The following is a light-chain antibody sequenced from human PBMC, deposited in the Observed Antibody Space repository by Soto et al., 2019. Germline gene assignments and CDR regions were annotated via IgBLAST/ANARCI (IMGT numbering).Light chain of an antibody. CDR1: YSNIGNND. CDR3: GTWDSSLRGV. Sequence: QSMLTQPPSVSAAPGQNVTISCSGSYSNIGNNDVSWYQQFPGTVPKLLIYDNYKRPSGIPDRFSGSKSGTSATLGISGLQTWDEADYYCGTWDSSLRGVFGGGTKVTVL. J-gene: IGLJ3*02. V-gene: IGLV1-51*01. CDR2: DNY.